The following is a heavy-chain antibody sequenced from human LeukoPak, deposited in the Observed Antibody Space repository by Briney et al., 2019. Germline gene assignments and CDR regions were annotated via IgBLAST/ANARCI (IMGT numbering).Heavy chain of an antibody. CDR1: GFTFSSYG. Sequence: GGSLRLSCAASGFTFSSYGMHWVRQAPGKGLEWVAVISYDGCNDYYADSVKGRFTISRDNSKNTLYLQMNSLRAEDTAVYYCANENYYDSSGYIDYWGQGTLVTVSS. CDR3: ANENYYDSSGYIDY. V-gene: IGHV3-30*18. CDR2: ISYDGCND. J-gene: IGHJ4*02. D-gene: IGHD3-22*01.